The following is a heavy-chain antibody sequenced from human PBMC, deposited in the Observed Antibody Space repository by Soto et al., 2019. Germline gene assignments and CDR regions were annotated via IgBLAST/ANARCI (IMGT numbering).Heavy chain of an antibody. J-gene: IGHJ4*02. D-gene: IGHD6-13*01. Sequence: QVQLVQSGAEVKKPGASVKVSCKASGYTFTSYDINWVRQATGQGLEWMGWMSPQSGNTGYAQNFQRRVIMPRDTSINTAYLELSSLRSEDTAVYYCARGVDAGLDYWGQGALVTVSS. CDR1: GYTFTSYD. CDR2: MSPQSGNT. V-gene: IGHV1-8*01. CDR3: ARGVDAGLDY.